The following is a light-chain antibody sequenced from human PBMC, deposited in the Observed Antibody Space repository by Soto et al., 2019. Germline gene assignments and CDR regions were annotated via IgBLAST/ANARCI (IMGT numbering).Light chain of an antibody. CDR2: DVS. CDR3: SSYTCSSGLDVV. V-gene: IGLV2-14*01. CDR1: SSDVGTYDY. Sequence: QSALTQPASVSGSPGQSITISCTGTSSDVGTYDYVSWYQQHPGKAPKLMIYDVSNRPSGVSNRFSGSKTGNTASLTISGLQAEDEADYYCSSYTCSSGLDVVFGGGTKLTVL. J-gene: IGLJ2*01.